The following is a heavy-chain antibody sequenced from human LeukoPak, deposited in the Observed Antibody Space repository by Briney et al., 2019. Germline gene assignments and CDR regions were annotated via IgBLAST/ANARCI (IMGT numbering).Heavy chain of an antibody. J-gene: IGHJ4*02. V-gene: IGHV3-48*03. CDR3: AKPPRGSGADY. D-gene: IGHD3-10*01. Sequence: PGGSLRLSCAASGFTFSSYEMNWVRQAPGKGLEWVSYISSSGSTIYYADSVKGRFTISRDNAKNSLYLQMNSLRAEDTAVYYCAKPPRGSGADYWGQGTLVTVSS. CDR1: GFTFSSYE. CDR2: ISSSGSTI.